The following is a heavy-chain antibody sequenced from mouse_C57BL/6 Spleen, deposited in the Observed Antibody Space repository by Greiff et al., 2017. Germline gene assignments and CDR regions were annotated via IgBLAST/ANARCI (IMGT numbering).Heavy chain of an antibody. D-gene: IGHD2-2*01. V-gene: IGHV1-61*01. Sequence: VQLQQPGAELVRPGSSVKLSCKASGYTFTSYWMDWVKQRPGQGLEWIGNIYPSDSETHYNQKFKDKATLTVDKSSSTAYMQLSSLTSEDSAVYYCASRSTMVNFFDYWGQGTTLTVSS. J-gene: IGHJ2*01. CDR2: IYPSDSET. CDR3: ASRSTMVNFFDY. CDR1: GYTFTSYW.